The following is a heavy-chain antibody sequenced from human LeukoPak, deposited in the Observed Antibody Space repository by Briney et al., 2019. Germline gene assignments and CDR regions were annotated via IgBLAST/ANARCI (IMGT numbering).Heavy chain of an antibody. V-gene: IGHV4-39*07. CDR2: IYYSGST. CDR1: GGSISSSSYY. D-gene: IGHD3-3*01. CDR3: ARDPVSATVFGSCYFDY. J-gene: IGHJ4*02. Sequence: PSETLSLTCTVSGGSISSSSYYWGWIRQPPGKGLEWIGSIYYSGSTYYNPSLKSRVTISVDTSKNQFSLKLSSVTAADTAVYYCARDPVSATVFGSCYFDYWGQGTLVTVSS.